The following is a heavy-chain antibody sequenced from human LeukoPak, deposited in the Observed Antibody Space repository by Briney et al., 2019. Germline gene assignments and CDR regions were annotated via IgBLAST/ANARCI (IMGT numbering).Heavy chain of an antibody. V-gene: IGHV1-8*02. CDR3: ARGRKSGRGATLSPNYYYMDV. D-gene: IGHD1-26*01. CDR2: MNPNSGNT. CDR1: GGTFSSYA. Sequence: VASVKVSCKASGGTFSSYAISWVRQAPGQGLEWMGWMNPNSGNTGYAQKFQGRVTMTRNASISTAYMELSSLRSEDTAVYYCARGRKSGRGATLSPNYYYMDVWGKGTTVTVSS. J-gene: IGHJ6*03.